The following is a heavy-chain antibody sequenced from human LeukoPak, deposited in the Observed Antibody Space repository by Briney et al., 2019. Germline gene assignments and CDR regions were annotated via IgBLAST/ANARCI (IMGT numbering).Heavy chain of an antibody. J-gene: IGHJ4*02. CDR2: VNDYGDGT. CDR3: AKERTGGWPFDY. V-gene: IGHV3-64*04. Sequence: GGSLRLSCSASGFTFSTYAMHWVRQAPGKGLEYVSAVNDYGDGTFYADSVRGRFTISRDNSKNTLYLQMHGLRVEDRATYYCAKERTGGWPFDYWGQGTPVTVSS. CDR1: GFTFSTYA. D-gene: IGHD6-19*01.